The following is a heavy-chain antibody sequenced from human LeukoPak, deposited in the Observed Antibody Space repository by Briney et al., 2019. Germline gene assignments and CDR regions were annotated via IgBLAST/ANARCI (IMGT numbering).Heavy chain of an antibody. CDR2: IYYTGTT. Sequence: SETLSLTCTVSGGSISSSTYYWDWIRQPPGKGLEWIGRIYYTGTTYYNPSLKSRVTISVDTSNNQFSLRLSSVTATDTAVYYCARKRWLQPFDYWGQGTLVTVSS. J-gene: IGHJ4*02. CDR1: GGSISSSTYY. D-gene: IGHD5-24*01. V-gene: IGHV4-39*01. CDR3: ARKRWLQPFDY.